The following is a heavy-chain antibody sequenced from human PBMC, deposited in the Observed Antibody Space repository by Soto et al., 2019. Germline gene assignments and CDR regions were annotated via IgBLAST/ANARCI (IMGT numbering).Heavy chain of an antibody. CDR3: ARDDMTTVTFDY. Sequence: QVQLVESGGGLVKPGGSLRLSCAASGFTFSDYYMSWIRQAPGKGLEWDSYISSSGSTIYYADSVKGRFTISRDNAKNSVYLQMNSLRAEDTAVDYCARDDMTTVTFDYWGQGTLVTVSS. D-gene: IGHD4-17*01. V-gene: IGHV3-11*01. J-gene: IGHJ4*02. CDR1: GFTFSDYY. CDR2: ISSSGSTI.